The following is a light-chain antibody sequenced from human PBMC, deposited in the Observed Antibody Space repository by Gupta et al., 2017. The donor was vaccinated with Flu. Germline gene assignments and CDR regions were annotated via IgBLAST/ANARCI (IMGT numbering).Light chain of an antibody. Sequence: ETVLTQSPGTLSLSPGERATLSCRASQSVSSNYLAWYQQKPGQAPRVLIYGADIRATGIPDRFSGSGSGRDFTLTISRLEPEDFAVYFCQQEGELLWTFGQGTKVEIK. J-gene: IGKJ1*01. CDR3: QQEGELLWT. V-gene: IGKV3-20*01. CDR1: QSVSSNY. CDR2: GAD.